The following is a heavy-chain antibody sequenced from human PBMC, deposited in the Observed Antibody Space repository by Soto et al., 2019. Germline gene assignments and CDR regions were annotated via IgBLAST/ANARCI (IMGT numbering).Heavy chain of an antibody. J-gene: IGHJ2*01. CDR1: GYSFTSYW. V-gene: IGHV5-51*01. CDR2: IYPGDSDT. D-gene: IGHD3-22*01. Sequence: GESLKISCKGSGYSFTSYWIGWVRQMPGKGLEWMGIIYPGDSDTRYSPSFQGQVTISADKSISTAYLQWSSLKASDTAMYYCARQIGLYYYDSSGYGYFDLWGRGTLVTVS. CDR3: ARQIGLYYYDSSGYGYFDL.